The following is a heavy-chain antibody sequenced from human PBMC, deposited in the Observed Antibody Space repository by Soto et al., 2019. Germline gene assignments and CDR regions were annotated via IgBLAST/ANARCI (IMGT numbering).Heavy chain of an antibody. Sequence: QITLKESGPPLVKPTQTLTLTCAFSGFSATSSGVGVAWLRQPPGKALEWLAVIYWDDADQYRPSLKTRLTIIXXXXXXXXXXXXXXXXXXXXXXXXCARLLRGALAYYFDSWGQGTLVTVTS. CDR1: GFSATSSGVG. CDR3: ARLLRGALAYYFDS. CDR2: IYWDDAD. V-gene: IGHV2-5*02. D-gene: IGHD3-10*01. J-gene: IGHJ4*02.